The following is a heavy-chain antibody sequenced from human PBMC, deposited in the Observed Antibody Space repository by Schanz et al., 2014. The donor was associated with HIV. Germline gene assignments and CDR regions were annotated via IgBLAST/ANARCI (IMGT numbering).Heavy chain of an antibody. J-gene: IGHJ4*02. D-gene: IGHD3-3*01. CDR1: GFTFDDYG. CDR3: TTRRVLGVVQDF. Sequence: EVQLVESGGGVVRPGGSLRLSCVASGFTFDDYGMSWVRQAPGKGLEWVGHIKDEANGGTPDYAAPVTGRFTISRDDSKNTLYLQMNSLKTEDTAVYFCTTRRVLGVVQDFWGRGTLVTVSS. V-gene: IGHV3-15*01. CDR2: IKDEANGGTP.